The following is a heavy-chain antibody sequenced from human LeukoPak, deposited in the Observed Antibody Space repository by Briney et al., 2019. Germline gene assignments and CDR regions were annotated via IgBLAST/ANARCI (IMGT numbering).Heavy chain of an antibody. CDR2: ISSSSSYI. V-gene: IGHV3-21*01. D-gene: IGHD3-10*01. CDR3: AREGGHYGSGSSDY. J-gene: IGHJ4*02. Sequence: PGGSLRLSCAASGFTFSSYSMNWVRQAPGKGLEWVSSISSSSSYIYYADSVKGRFTISRDNDKNSLYLQMNSLRAEDTAVYYCAREGGHYGSGSSDYWGQGTLVTVSS. CDR1: GFTFSSYS.